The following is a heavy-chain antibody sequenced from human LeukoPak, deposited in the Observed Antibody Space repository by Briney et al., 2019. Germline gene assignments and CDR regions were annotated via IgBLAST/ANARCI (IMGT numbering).Heavy chain of an antibody. Sequence: GGSLRLSCAAPKFTFSTSALSWVRQAPGRGLEWVSAISGSGGSTYYVDSVKGRFTISRDNSKNTLHLQMNSLRAEDTAVYYCAKGSVGYCSGGSCYPIDYWGQGTLVSVSS. V-gene: IGHV3-23*01. CDR2: ISGSGGST. D-gene: IGHD2-15*01. J-gene: IGHJ4*02. CDR1: KFTFSTSA. CDR3: AKGSVGYCSGGSCYPIDY.